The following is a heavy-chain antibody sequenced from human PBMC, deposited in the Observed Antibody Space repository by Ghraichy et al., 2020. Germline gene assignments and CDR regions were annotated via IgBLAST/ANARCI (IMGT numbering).Heavy chain of an antibody. D-gene: IGHD5-24*01. J-gene: IGHJ4*02. CDR3: ARHKRRDDDNYVVADIDY. CDR1: GDSISNSDYY. CDR2: MYFSGST. Sequence: SETLSLTCTVSGDSISNSDYYWGWLRQPPEKGLEWIGTMYFSGSTDYNTSLKSRVTISVDTSKNQFSLNLSSVTAADTSIYYCARHKRRDDDNYVVADIDYWGQGTLVTVSS. V-gene: IGHV4-39*01.